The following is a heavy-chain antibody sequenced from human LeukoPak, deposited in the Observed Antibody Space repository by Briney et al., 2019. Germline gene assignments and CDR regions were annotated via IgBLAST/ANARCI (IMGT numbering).Heavy chain of an antibody. J-gene: IGHJ4*02. CDR2: ISGSGGST. CDR1: GFTFSSYA. Sequence: PGGSLRLSCAASGFTFSSYAMSWVRQAPGKGLEWVSAISGSGGSTYYADSVKGRFTISRDNSRDTLYLQMNSLRAEDTAVYYCTRDEVGATTEFDSWGQGTLVTVSS. D-gene: IGHD1-26*01. CDR3: TRDEVGATTEFDS. V-gene: IGHV3-23*01.